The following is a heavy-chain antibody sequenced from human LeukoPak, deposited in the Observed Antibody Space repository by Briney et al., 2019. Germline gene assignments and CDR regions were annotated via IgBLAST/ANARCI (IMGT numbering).Heavy chain of an antibody. Sequence: ASVKVSCKASGYTFTNYGISWVRQAPGQGLECMGWISAYNGNTNYAQKLQGRVTMTRDMSTSTVYMELSSLRSEDTAVYYCARDGRYCSGGSCYSGSYWYFDLWGRGTLVTVSS. J-gene: IGHJ2*01. V-gene: IGHV1-18*01. CDR2: ISAYNGNT. D-gene: IGHD2-15*01. CDR3: ARDGRYCSGGSCYSGSYWYFDL. CDR1: GYTFTNYG.